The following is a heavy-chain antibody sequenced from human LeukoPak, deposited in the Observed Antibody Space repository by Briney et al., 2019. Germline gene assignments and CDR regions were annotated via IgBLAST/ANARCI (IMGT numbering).Heavy chain of an antibody. CDR2: ISGSGGST. V-gene: IGHV3-23*01. Sequence: PGRSLRLSCAASGFTFSTYAMNWVRQAPGKGLEWVSTISGSGGSTYFADSVKGRFTISRDNSKNTLYLQMNSLRAEDTAVYYCAKAREYSYGPSGLDYWGQGTLVTVSS. CDR1: GFTFSTYA. CDR3: AKAREYSYGPSGLDY. J-gene: IGHJ4*02. D-gene: IGHD5-18*01.